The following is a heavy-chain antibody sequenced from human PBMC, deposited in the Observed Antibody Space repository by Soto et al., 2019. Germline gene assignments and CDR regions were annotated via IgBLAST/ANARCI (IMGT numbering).Heavy chain of an antibody. Sequence: VQLVESGGGLVKPGGSLRLSCAASGFTFSSYSMNWVRQAPGKGLEWIGYIYYSGSTYYNPSLKSRVIISIDTSKNQFSLKLSSVTAADTAVYYCASTSYFDNSGSAYWGQGTLVTVSS. CDR3: ASTSYFDNSGSAY. J-gene: IGHJ4*02. V-gene: IGHV4-59*08. D-gene: IGHD3-22*01. CDR2: IYYSGST. CDR1: GFTFSSYS.